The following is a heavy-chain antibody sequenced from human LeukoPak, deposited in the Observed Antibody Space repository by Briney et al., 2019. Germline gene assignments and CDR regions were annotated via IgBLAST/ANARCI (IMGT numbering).Heavy chain of an antibody. CDR2: IKQDGSEK. CDR3: ARDQHYFDY. CDR1: GFTFTAYW. Sequence: GGSLRLSCAASGFTFTAYWMTWVRQAPGKGLEWVANIKQDGSEKYYVDSVKGRFTISRDNAKNSLYLQMNSLRAEDTAVYYCARDQHYFDYWGQGTLVTVSS. J-gene: IGHJ4*02. V-gene: IGHV3-7*01.